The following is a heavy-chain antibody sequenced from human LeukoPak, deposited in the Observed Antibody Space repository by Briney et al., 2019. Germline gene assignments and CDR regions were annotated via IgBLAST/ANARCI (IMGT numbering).Heavy chain of an antibody. CDR3: ARDRQGYYSHDY. CDR2: ISGSSGYI. V-gene: IGHV3-21*01. J-gene: IGHJ4*02. D-gene: IGHD2-15*01. CDR1: GFTFSSYS. Sequence: KAGGSLRLSCAASGFTFSSYSLNWVRQAPGKGLEWVSSISGSSGYIYYADSVKGRFTISRDNAKNSLYLQMNSLRAEDTAVYYCARDRQGYYSHDYWGQGTLVTVSS.